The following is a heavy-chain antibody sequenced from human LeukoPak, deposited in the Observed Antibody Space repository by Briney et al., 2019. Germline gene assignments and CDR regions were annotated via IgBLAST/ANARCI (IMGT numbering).Heavy chain of an antibody. Sequence: GGSLRLSCAASGFTVSSNYMSWVCQAPGKGLEWVSVIYSGGSTYYADSVKGRFTISRDNSKNTLYLQMNSLRAEDTAVYYCAKRYHEGKAPLYYYYMDVWGKGTTVTVSS. J-gene: IGHJ6*03. CDR3: AKRYHEGKAPLYYYYMDV. D-gene: IGHD2-2*01. CDR2: IYSGGST. V-gene: IGHV3-66*04. CDR1: GFTVSSNY.